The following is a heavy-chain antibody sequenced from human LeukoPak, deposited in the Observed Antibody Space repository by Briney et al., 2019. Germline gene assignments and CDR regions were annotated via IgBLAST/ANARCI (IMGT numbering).Heavy chain of an antibody. D-gene: IGHD5-12*01. V-gene: IGHV3-23*01. Sequence: GGSLRLSCAASGFSFSSYAMSWVRQAPGKGLEWVSAISGSGGSTYYADSVKGRFTISRDNPKNTLYLQMNSLRAEDTAVYYCAKDDYSGYDQTFDYWGQGTLVTVSS. CDR2: ISGSGGST. J-gene: IGHJ4*02. CDR1: GFSFSSYA. CDR3: AKDDYSGYDQTFDY.